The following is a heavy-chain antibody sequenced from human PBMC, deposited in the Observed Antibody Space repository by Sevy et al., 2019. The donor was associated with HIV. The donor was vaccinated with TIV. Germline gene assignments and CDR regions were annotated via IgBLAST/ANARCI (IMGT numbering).Heavy chain of an antibody. CDR3: ASRYNGFDY. J-gene: IGHJ4*02. D-gene: IGHD1-20*01. CDR2: ISSSSTYI. V-gene: IGHV3-21*01. Sequence: GGSLRLSCAASGFTFSSYKMIWVRQAPGKGLEWVSSISSSSTYISYADSVKGRFTISRDNADNSLFPQRTSLRAEDTAVYYCASRYNGFDYWGQGTLVTVSS. CDR1: GFTFSSYK.